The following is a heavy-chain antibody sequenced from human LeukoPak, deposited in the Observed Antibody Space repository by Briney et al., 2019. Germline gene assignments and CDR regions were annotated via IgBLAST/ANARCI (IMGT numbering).Heavy chain of an antibody. CDR1: GGTFSSYA. V-gene: IGHV1-69*13. CDR3: ARNDYYDSSGYSPESAFDI. Sequence: SVKVSCKASGGTFSSYAISWVRQAPGQGLEWMGGIIPIFGTANYAQKFQGRVTITADESTSTAYMELSSLRSEDTAVYYCARNDYYDSSGYSPESAFDIWGQGTMVTVSS. J-gene: IGHJ3*02. CDR2: IIPIFGTA. D-gene: IGHD3-22*01.